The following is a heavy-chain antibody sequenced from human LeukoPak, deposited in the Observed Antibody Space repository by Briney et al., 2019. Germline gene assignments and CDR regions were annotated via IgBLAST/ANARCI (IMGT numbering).Heavy chain of an antibody. CDR3: AREGSYLNSGGSYYLHWLDP. V-gene: IGHV3-30*02. CDR2: TRYDGATE. CDR1: GFSFTNYG. J-gene: IGHJ5*02. D-gene: IGHD3-22*01. Sequence: GGSLRLSCEASGFSFTNYGMHWVRRAPGKGLEWVSFTRYDGATEFYAESVKGRFTISRDNAKNTLYLQMNSLRAEDTAIYYCAREGSYLNSGGSYYLHWLDPWGQGTLVSVSS.